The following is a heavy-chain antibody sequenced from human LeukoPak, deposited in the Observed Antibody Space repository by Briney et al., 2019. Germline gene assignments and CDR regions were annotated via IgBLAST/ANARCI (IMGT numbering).Heavy chain of an antibody. Sequence: PGGSLRLSCAASRFTFSSYGMHWVRQAPGKGLEWVAFIRYDGSNKYYADSVKGRFTISRDNSKNTLYLQMNSLRAEDTAVYYCAKDNYYDSIGYWELDYWGQGTLVTVSS. D-gene: IGHD3-22*01. CDR3: AKDNYYDSIGYWELDY. CDR1: RFTFSSYG. J-gene: IGHJ4*02. V-gene: IGHV3-30*02. CDR2: IRYDGSNK.